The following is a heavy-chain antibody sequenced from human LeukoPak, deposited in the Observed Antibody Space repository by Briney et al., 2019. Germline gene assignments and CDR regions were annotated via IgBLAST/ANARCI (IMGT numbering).Heavy chain of an antibody. J-gene: IGHJ4*02. CDR3: ASSTWGERFDWLPVLDY. CDR1: GFTFSSYG. Sequence: GRSLRLSCAASGFTFSSYGMHWVRQAPGKGLEWVAVIWYDGSNKYYADSVKGRFTISRDNSKNTLYLQMNSLRAEDTAVYYCASSTWGERFDWLPVLDYWGQGTLVTVSS. CDR2: IWYDGSNK. V-gene: IGHV3-33*01. D-gene: IGHD3-9*01.